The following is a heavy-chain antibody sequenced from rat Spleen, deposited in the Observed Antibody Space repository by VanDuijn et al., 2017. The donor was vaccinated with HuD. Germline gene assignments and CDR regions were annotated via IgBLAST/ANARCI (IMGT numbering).Heavy chain of an antibody. J-gene: IGHJ3*01. D-gene: IGHD4-3*01. V-gene: IGHV5S23*01. CDR3: VRQETSGYSNWFTC. Sequence: EVQLVESGGGLVQPGRSLELSCAASGFIFRNYDMAWVRQAPTKGLEWVASISPSGGGTYYRDSVKGRFTVSRDNAKSTVHLQMDSLRSEDTATYYCVRQETSGYSNWFTCWGQGTLVTVSS. CDR1: GFIFRNYD. CDR2: ISPSGGGT.